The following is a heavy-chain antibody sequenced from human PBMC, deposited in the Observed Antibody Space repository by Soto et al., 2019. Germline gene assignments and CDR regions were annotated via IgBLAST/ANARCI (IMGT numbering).Heavy chain of an antibody. Sequence: EVQLGESGGGLVQPGRSLRLSCAASGFTFNDYAMHWVRQAPGKGLEWVSGISWNSGYIGYADSVKGRFTISRDNAKNSLYLQMNSLRDEDTALYYCAKDNRYASVSVRATIDVWGQGPTVTVSS. J-gene: IGHJ6*02. D-gene: IGHD3-10*01. CDR1: GFTFNDYA. V-gene: IGHV3-9*01. CDR2: ISWNSGYI. CDR3: AKDNRYASVSVRATIDV.